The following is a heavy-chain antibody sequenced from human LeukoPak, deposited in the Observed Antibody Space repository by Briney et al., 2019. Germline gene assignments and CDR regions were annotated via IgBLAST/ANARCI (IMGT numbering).Heavy chain of an antibody. CDR1: GGSISSSNW. V-gene: IGHV4-4*02. CDR2: IYHSGST. Sequence: SETLSLTCAVSGGSISSSNWWSWVRQPPGKGLEWIGEIYHSGSTNYNPSLKSRVTISVDTSKNQFSLKLTSVTAADTAVYYCARGEAPDYVGYWGQGTLVTVSS. J-gene: IGHJ4*02. CDR3: ARGEAPDYVGY.